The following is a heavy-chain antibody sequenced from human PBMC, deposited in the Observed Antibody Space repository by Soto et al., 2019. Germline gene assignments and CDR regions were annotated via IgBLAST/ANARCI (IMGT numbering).Heavy chain of an antibody. J-gene: IGHJ3*02. CDR2: IYYSGST. V-gene: IGHV4-59*01. CDR3: ARYNWGAMGAFDI. D-gene: IGHD1-1*01. CDR1: GGSISSYY. Sequence: QVQLQESGPGLVKPSETLSLTCTVSGGSISSYYWSWIRQPPGKGLEWIGYIYYSGSTNYNPSLKSRVTISVDTSKNQSSLKLSSVTAADTAVYYCARYNWGAMGAFDIWGQGTMVTVSS.